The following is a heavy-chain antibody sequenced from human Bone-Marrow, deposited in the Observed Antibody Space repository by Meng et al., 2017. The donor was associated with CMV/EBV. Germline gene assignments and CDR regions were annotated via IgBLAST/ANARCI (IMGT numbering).Heavy chain of an antibody. CDR2: IIPIFGTA. V-gene: IGHV1-69*05. D-gene: IGHD4-11*01. J-gene: IGHJ4*02. CDR3: ARSDDDYSPTDY. Sequence: SVKVSCKASAGTFSSYAISWVRQAPGQGLEWMGGIIPIFGTANYAQKFQGRVMITTDETTSTAYMELSSLRSEDTAVYYCARSDDDYSPTDYWGQGTLVTLAS. CDR1: AGTFSSYA.